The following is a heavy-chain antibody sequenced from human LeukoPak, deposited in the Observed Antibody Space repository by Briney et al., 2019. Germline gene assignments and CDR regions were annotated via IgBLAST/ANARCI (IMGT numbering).Heavy chain of an antibody. CDR3: ARVSFWSGYYPYYFDY. D-gene: IGHD3-3*01. J-gene: IGHJ4*02. V-gene: IGHV4-39*01. CDR2: IYYSGST. Sequence: PSETLSLTCTVSGGSISSSSYYWGWIRQPPGKGLEWIGSIYYSGSTYYNPSLKSRVTISVDTSKNQFSLKLSSVTAADTAVYYCARVSFWSGYYPYYFDYWGQGTLVTVSS. CDR1: GGSISSSSYY.